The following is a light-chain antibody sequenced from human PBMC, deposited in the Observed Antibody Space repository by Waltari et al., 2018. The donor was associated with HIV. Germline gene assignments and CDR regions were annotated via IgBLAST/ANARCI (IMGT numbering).Light chain of an antibody. CDR3: QHYGSSPLT. Sequence: EIVLTQSPGTLSLSPGERATLSCRASQSVSSSYLAWYQQKPGQAPRLLIYGASSRATGIPDRFSGSGSGTDFTLTISRLEPEDFAVYYCQHYGSSPLTFGGGTKVEIE. CDR1: QSVSSSY. J-gene: IGKJ4*01. CDR2: GAS. V-gene: IGKV3-20*01.